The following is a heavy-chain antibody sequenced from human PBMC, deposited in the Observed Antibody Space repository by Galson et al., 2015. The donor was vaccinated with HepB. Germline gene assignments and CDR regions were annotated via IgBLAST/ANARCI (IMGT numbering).Heavy chain of an antibody. V-gene: IGHV1-18*04. CDR3: ARDALYGSGSYYPYDY. Sequence: QSGAEVKKPGASVKVSCKASGYTFTSYGISWVRQAPGQGLEWMGWISAYNGNTNYAQKLQVRVTMTTDTSTSTAYMELRSLRSDDTAVYYCARDALYGSGSYYPYDYWCQGALVTVSS. D-gene: IGHD3-10*01. CDR2: ISAYNGNT. J-gene: IGHJ4*02. CDR1: GYTFTSYG.